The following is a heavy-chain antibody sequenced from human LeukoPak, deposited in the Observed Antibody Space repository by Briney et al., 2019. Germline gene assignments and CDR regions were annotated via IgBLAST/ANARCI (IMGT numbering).Heavy chain of an antibody. J-gene: IGHJ4*02. CDR2: ISYSSSII. V-gene: IGHV3-48*04. CDR1: GFTFSSYS. CDR3: ARDQGLTDY. Sequence: GGSLRLSCAASGFTFSSYSMNWVRQAPGKGLEWVSYISYSSSIINYADSVKGRFTISRDNAKNSLYLQMNSLRAEDTAVYYCARDQGLTDYWGQGTLVTVSS. D-gene: IGHD3/OR15-3a*01.